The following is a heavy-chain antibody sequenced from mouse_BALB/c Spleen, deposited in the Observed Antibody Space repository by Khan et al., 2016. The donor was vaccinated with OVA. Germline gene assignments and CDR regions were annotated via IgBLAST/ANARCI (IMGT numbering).Heavy chain of an antibody. CDR2: ISSGGHYT. CDR1: GFTFSTYG. CDR3: ARLAYYYNSEGFAY. D-gene: IGHD1-1*01. V-gene: IGHV5-6*01. J-gene: IGHJ3*01. Sequence: EVELVESGGDLVKPGGSLKLSCAASGFTFSTYGMSWVRQTPDKRLERVATISSGGHYTYYPDSVKRRFTISRDNAKSTLYLQMSSLKSEDTAIYYCARLAYYYNSEGFAYWGQGTLVTVSA.